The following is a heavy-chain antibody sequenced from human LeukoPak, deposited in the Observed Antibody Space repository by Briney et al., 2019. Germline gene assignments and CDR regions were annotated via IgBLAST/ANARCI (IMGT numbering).Heavy chain of an antibody. CDR3: VYTSGWYLYSYFDC. D-gene: IGHD6-19*01. CDR1: GGSISSNSYY. V-gene: IGHV4-39*01. Sequence: SETLSLTCSVSGGSISSNSYYWGWIRQPPGKGLEWIGSIYYSGSTYHNPSLKSRVTISVDTSKNQFSLRLSSVTAADTAMYYCVYTSGWYLYSYFDCWGQGTLVTVS. J-gene: IGHJ4*02. CDR2: IYYSGST.